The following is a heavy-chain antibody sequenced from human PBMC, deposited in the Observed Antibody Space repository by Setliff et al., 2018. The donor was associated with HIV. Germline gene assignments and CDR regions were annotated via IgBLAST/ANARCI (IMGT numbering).Heavy chain of an antibody. CDR3: ASSYSGYDWEIDY. V-gene: IGHV3-23*01. CDR1: GFTFSTYS. J-gene: IGHJ4*02. CDR2: IGGAYDGNT. Sequence: GGSLRLSCAASGFTFSTYSMVWVRQAPGKGLEWVSGIGGAYDGNTYHADSVKGRFTIFRENSKNILYLQMNSLRAEDTAVYYCASSYSGYDWEIDYWGQGTLVTVSS. D-gene: IGHD5-12*01.